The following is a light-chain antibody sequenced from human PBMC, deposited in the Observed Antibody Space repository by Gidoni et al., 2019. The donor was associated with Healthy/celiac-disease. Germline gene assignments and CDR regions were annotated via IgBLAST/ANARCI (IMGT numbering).Light chain of an antibody. CDR2: WAS. Sequence: DIVMTQSPDSLAVSLGERATINCKSSQSVLYSSNNKNYLAWYQQKPGQPPKLLIYWASTRESGVPDRFSGSGSWTDFTLTISSLQAEDVAVYYCQQYYSTPPWTFGQXTKVEIK. J-gene: IGKJ1*01. V-gene: IGKV4-1*01. CDR3: QQYYSTPPWT. CDR1: QSVLYSSNNKNY.